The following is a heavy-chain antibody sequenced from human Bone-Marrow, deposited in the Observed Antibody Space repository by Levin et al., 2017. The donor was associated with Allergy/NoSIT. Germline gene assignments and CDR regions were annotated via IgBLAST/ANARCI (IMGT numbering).Heavy chain of an antibody. CDR3: TRHVRGSSVPGG. J-gene: IGHJ4*02. D-gene: IGHD3-10*02. Sequence: GGSLRLSCVASGFTFSNYWMGWVRQTPGKGLEWVANIKTDGTEKYYVDSVKGRFAISRDNAESSLYLQMNSLRAEDTAVYYCTRHVRGSSVPGGWGQGTVVTVSS. V-gene: IGHV3-7*01. CDR2: IKTDGTEK. CDR1: GFTFSNYW.